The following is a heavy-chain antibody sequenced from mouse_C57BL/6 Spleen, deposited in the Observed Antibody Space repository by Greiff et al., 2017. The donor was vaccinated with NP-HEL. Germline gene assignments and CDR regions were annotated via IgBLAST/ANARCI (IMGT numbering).Heavy chain of an antibody. CDR3: ARSYYGSSSWYFDV. J-gene: IGHJ1*03. CDR1: GFTFSSYT. V-gene: IGHV5-9*01. CDR2: ISGGGGNT. Sequence: EVKVVESGGGLVKPGGSLKLSCAASGFTFSSYTMSWVRQTPEKRLEWVATISGGGGNTYYPDSVKGRFTISRDNAKNTLYLQMSSLRSEDTALYYCARSYYGSSSWYFDVWGTGTTVTVSS. D-gene: IGHD1-1*01.